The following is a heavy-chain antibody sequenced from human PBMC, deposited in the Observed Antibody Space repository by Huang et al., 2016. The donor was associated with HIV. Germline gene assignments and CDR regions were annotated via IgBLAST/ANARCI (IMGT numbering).Heavy chain of an antibody. V-gene: IGHV4-39*01. CDR2: IYYRGST. CDR1: GGSITSSSYY. Sequence: QLQLQGSGPGLVKPSETLSLTCTVSGGSITSSSYYLGWIRQPPGKGLEWVGSIYYRGSTDYHPSLKSRVTVAVDTSKNQCSLKLSSVTAADTAVYYCARHFSYYDSSGYTPWDAFDIWGQGTMVTVSS. J-gene: IGHJ3*02. CDR3: ARHFSYYDSSGYTPWDAFDI. D-gene: IGHD3-22*01.